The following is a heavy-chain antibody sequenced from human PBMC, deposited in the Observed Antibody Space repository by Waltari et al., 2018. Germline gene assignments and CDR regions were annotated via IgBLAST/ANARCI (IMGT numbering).Heavy chain of an antibody. J-gene: IGHJ4*02. CDR1: GFTFSSYD. V-gene: IGHV3-21*04. D-gene: IGHD1-26*01. CDR2: ISSASGYI. Sequence: EVQPVESGGGLVQPGGSLRLSCAASGFTFSSYDMSWVRQAPGKGLEWVSYISSASGYIYYADSVKGRFTISRDNAKNSLSLQMSSLRAEDTAVYYCTRGRSGNYFIDYWGQGVLVTVSS. CDR3: TRGRSGNYFIDY.